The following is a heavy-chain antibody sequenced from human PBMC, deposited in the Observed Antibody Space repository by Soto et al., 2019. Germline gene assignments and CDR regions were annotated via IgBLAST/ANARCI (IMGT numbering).Heavy chain of an antibody. CDR1: GDSVSSNSAA. CDR2: TYYRSKWYN. D-gene: IGHD5-12*01. J-gene: IGHJ6*02. V-gene: IGHV6-1*01. CDR3: AREYSGYANPDYYYYGMDV. Sequence: SQTLSLTCAISGDSVSSNSAAWNWIRQSPSRGLEWLGRTYYRSKWYNDYAVSVKSRITINPDTSKKQFSLQLNCVTAEDTAVYYCAREYSGYANPDYYYYGMDVWGQGTTVTVSS.